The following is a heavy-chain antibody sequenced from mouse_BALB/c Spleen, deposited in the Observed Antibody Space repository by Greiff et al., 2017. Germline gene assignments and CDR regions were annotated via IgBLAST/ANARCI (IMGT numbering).Heavy chain of an antibody. CDR3: ARRGPNYGYDEGFAY. V-gene: IGHV8-12*01. Sequence: QVTLKVSGPGILQPSQTLSLTCSFSGFSLSTSGMGVSWIRQPSGKGLEWLAHIYWDDDKRYNPSLKSRLTISKDTSSNQVFLKITSVDTADTATYYCARRGPNYGYDEGFAYWGQGTLVTVSA. D-gene: IGHD2-2*01. CDR2: IYWDDDK. J-gene: IGHJ3*01. CDR1: GFSLSTSGMG.